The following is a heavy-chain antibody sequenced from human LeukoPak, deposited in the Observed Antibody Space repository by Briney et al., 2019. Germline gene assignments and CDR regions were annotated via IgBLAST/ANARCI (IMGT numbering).Heavy chain of an antibody. CDR2: IYYSGST. D-gene: IGHD1-1*01. Sequence: KPSETLSLTCTVSGGSISSGSYYWGWIRQPPGKGLEWIGSIYYSGSTYYNPSLKSRVTISVDTSKNQFSLKLSSVTAADTAVYYCARAVHPQRVPLKDDYGMDVWGQGTTVTVS. V-gene: IGHV4-39*07. CDR3: ARAVHPQRVPLKDDYGMDV. CDR1: GGSISSGSYY. J-gene: IGHJ6*02.